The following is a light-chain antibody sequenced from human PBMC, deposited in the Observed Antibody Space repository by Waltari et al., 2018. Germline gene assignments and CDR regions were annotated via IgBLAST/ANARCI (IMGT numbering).Light chain of an antibody. Sequence: EIVLTQSPATLSLSPGERATLSCRASQSVSSYLAWYQQKPGQAPRLLIYDASNRSTCIPARFSGSGSVTDFSLTISSLEPEDFAVYYCQQLSNWPPIFTFGPGTKVDIK. CDR1: QSVSSY. CDR2: DAS. V-gene: IGKV3-11*01. CDR3: QQLSNWPPIFT. J-gene: IGKJ3*01.